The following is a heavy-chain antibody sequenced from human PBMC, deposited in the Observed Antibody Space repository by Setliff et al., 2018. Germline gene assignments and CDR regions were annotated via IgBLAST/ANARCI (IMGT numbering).Heavy chain of an antibody. CDR1: GYTFTSYA. Sequence: GASVKVSCKASGYTFTSYAMNWVRQAPGQGLEWMGWINTNTGNPTYAQGFTGRFVFSLDTSVSTAYLQISSLKAEDTAVYYCARDRRCRSTSCWTDDAFDIWGQGTMVTVSS. D-gene: IGHD2-2*01. V-gene: IGHV7-4-1*02. J-gene: IGHJ3*02. CDR2: INTNTGNP. CDR3: ARDRRCRSTSCWTDDAFDI.